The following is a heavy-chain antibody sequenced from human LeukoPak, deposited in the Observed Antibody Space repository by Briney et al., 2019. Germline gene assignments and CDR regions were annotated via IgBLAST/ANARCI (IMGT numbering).Heavy chain of an antibody. D-gene: IGHD6-19*01. J-gene: IGHJ4*02. V-gene: IGHV4-38-2*02. CDR3: ARDPGAVAGTN. Sequence: PSETLSLTCAVSGYSISSGYYWGWLRQPPGKGLEWIGSISHSGNTYFNPSLKSRVTISVDTSKNQFSLKLSSVTAADTAVYYCARDPGAVAGTNWGQGTLVTVSS. CDR2: ISHSGNT. CDR1: GYSISSGYY.